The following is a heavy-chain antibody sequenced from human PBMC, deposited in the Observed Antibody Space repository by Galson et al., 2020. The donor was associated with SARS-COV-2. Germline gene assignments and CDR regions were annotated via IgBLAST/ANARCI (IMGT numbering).Heavy chain of an antibody. CDR2: ISSSGSTI. CDR1: GFTFSDYY. CDR3: AREGQQLDAVDY. J-gene: IGHJ4*02. Sequence: NSGGSLRLSCAASGFTFSDYYMSWIRQAPGKGLEWVSYISSSGSTIYYADSVKGRFTISRDNAKNSLYLQMNSLRAEDTAVYYCAREGQQLDAVDYWGQGTLVTVSS. D-gene: IGHD6-13*01. V-gene: IGHV3-11*01.